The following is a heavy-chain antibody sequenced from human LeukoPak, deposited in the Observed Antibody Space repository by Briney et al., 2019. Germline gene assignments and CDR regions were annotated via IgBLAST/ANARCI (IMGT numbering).Heavy chain of an antibody. CDR3: ARPIVGAIAY. J-gene: IGHJ4*02. Sequence: KFQGRVTITRDTSASTAYMELSSLRSEDTAVYYCARPIVGAIAYWGQGTLVTVSS. D-gene: IGHD1-26*01. V-gene: IGHV1-3*01.